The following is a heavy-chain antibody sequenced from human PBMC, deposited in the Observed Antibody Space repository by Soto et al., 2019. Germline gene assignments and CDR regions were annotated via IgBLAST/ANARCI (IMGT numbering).Heavy chain of an antibody. Sequence: SETLSLTCAVYGGSFSGYYWSWIRQPPGKGLEWIGEINHSGSTNYNPSLKSRVTISVDTSKNQFSLKLSSVTAADTAVYYCARLGRDIVVVPAAIRYYYYYMDVWGKGTTVTVSS. CDR2: INHSGST. J-gene: IGHJ6*03. CDR3: ARLGRDIVVVPAAIRYYYYYMDV. CDR1: GGSFSGYY. V-gene: IGHV4-34*01. D-gene: IGHD2-2*01.